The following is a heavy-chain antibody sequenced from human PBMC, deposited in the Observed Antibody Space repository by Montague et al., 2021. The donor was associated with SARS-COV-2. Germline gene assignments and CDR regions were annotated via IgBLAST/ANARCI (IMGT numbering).Heavy chain of an antibody. CDR2: IFHSGTT. CDR1: GASIISSGYY. CDR3: ARHEKTLVTPGFDF. V-gene: IGHV4-39*01. D-gene: IGHD4-23*01. J-gene: IGHJ4*02. Sequence: SETLSLTCTVSGASIISSGYYWGWVRQPPGRGPEWIGSIFHSGTTHHNPSLESRVTISADRSKNQFSLRLSSVTAADTAVYYCARHEKTLVTPGFDFWGQGTLVTASS.